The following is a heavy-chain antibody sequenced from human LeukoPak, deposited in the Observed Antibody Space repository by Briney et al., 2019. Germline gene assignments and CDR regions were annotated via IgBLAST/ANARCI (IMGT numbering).Heavy chain of an antibody. D-gene: IGHD6-19*01. J-gene: IGHJ5*02. Sequence: PGGSLRLSCAASGFTFSSYAMHWVRQAPGKGLEWVAVISYDGSSKYYADSVKGRFTISRDNSKNTLYLQMNSLRAEDTAVYYCARDCDSSGWYGSWFDPWGQGTLVTVSS. CDR2: ISYDGSSK. V-gene: IGHV3-30-3*01. CDR3: ARDCDSSGWYGSWFDP. CDR1: GFTFSSYA.